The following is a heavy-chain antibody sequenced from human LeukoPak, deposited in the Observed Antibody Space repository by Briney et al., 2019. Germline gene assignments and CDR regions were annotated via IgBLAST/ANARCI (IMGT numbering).Heavy chain of an antibody. CDR1: GGTFSSYA. Sequence: SVKVSCTASGGTFSSYAISWVGQAPGQGLEWMGRIIPIFGTANYAQKFQGRVTITTDESTSTAYMELSSLRSEDTALYYCASDYDSSGYYYPKFDYWGQGTLVTVSS. J-gene: IGHJ4*02. D-gene: IGHD3-22*01. V-gene: IGHV1-69*05. CDR2: IIPIFGTA. CDR3: ASDYDSSGYYYPKFDY.